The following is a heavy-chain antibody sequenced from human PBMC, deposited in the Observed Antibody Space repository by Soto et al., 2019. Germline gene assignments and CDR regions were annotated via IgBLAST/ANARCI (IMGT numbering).Heavy chain of an antibody. CDR1: GFTFSNYW. Sequence: QPGGSLRLSCAASGFTFSNYWMSWVRQAPGKGLEWVANIKQDGSEKYYVDSVRGRFTISRDNAKNSLYLQINSLRAEDTAVYYGARPPRGYAYYFDERGQGTLVTVSS. CDR3: ARPPRGYAYYFDE. J-gene: IGHJ4*02. D-gene: IGHD3-16*01. V-gene: IGHV3-7*01. CDR2: IKQDGSEK.